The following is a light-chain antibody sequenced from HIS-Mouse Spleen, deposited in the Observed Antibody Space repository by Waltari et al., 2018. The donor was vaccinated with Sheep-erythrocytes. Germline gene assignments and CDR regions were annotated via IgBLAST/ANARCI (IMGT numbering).Light chain of an antibody. CDR2: DAS. V-gene: IGKV3-11*01. CDR1: QSVSSY. J-gene: IGKJ2*01. CDR3: QQRSNWYT. Sequence: ELVLTQSPATLSLSPGERATLSCRASQSVSSYLAWYHQKPGQAPRLLIYDASNRATGIPARFSGSGSGTDFTLTISSLEPEDFAVYYCQQRSNWYTFGQGTKLEIK.